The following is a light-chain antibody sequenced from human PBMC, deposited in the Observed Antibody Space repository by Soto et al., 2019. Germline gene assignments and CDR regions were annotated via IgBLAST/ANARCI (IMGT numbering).Light chain of an antibody. CDR1: SSDVGHSNF. CDR2: EVS. J-gene: IGLJ1*01. V-gene: IGLV2-8*01. Sequence: QSVLTQPPSASGSPGQSVTISCTGSSSDVGHSNFVSWYQQHPGKGPKLIIYEVSKRPSGVPDRFSGSKSGNTASLSVSGLQDEDEADYFCNAQADNGKHVFRTGTKLTLL. CDR3: NAQADNGKHV.